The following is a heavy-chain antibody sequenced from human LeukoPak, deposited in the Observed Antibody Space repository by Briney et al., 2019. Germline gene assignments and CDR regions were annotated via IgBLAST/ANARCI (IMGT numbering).Heavy chain of an antibody. CDR2: INPNSGGT. D-gene: IGHD3-9*01. Sequence: ASVKVSCKASGYTFTGYYMHWVRQAPGQGLEWMGWINPNSGGTNYAQKCQGRVTMTRDTSISTAYMELSRLRSDDTAVYYCARVYLYYDILTGYWAPKYYFDYWGQGTLVTVSS. J-gene: IGHJ4*02. V-gene: IGHV1-2*02. CDR1: GYTFTGYY. CDR3: ARVYLYYDILTGYWAPKYYFDY.